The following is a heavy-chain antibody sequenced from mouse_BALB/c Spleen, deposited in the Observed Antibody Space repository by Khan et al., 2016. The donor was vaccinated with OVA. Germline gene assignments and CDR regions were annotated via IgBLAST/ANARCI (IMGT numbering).Heavy chain of an antibody. Sequence: EVELVESGGGLVKPGGSLKLSCAASGFTFSRYHMSWVRQTPEKRLEWVASIGSGGSTYYPDNVKGRFTISRDNARNILYLQMSSLRSEDTAMYFCARVNGSSGVDYWGQGTTLTVSS. CDR2: IGSGGST. CDR1: GFTFSRYH. D-gene: IGHD1-1*01. V-gene: IGHV5-6-5*01. CDR3: ARVNGSSGVDY. J-gene: IGHJ2*01.